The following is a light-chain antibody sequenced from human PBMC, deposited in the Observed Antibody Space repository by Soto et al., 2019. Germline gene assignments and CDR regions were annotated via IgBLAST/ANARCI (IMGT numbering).Light chain of an antibody. CDR2: DVT. J-gene: IGLJ1*01. Sequence: QSALTQPASVSGSPGQSITISCTGTSSDVGAYKFVSWYQHHPGKAPKLIIYDVTTRPSGVSNRFSGSKSGDTASLTISGLQSEDEADYYCSSVTSSSTYVFGTGTKSPS. CDR3: SSVTSSSTYV. CDR1: SSDVGAYKF. V-gene: IGLV2-14*03.